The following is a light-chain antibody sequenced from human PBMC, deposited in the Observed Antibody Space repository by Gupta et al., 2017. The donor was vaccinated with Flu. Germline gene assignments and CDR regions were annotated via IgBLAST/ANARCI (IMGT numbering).Light chain of an antibody. CDR2: WGS. Sequence: EIVMTQSPLCLPVTPGEPAYISCRSSQSLLHSNGYISLDWYLQKPGQSPQLMIFWGSKRDYRSTDRFSGSGAGREFTLKSIRAEDEDVGVYYGMQDLQTYTFGQGTKLEIK. J-gene: IGKJ2*01. V-gene: IGKV2-28*01. CDR1: QSLLHSNGYIS. CDR3: MQDLQTYT.